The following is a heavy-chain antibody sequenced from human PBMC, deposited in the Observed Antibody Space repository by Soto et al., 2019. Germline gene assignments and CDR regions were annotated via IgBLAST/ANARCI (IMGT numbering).Heavy chain of an antibody. V-gene: IGHV1-69*13. D-gene: IGHD5-18*01. J-gene: IGHJ3*02. Sequence: SVKVSCKASGGTFSSYAISWVRQAPGQGLEWMGGIIPIFGTANYAQKFQGRVTITADESTSTAYMELSSLRSEDTAVYYCARADTAMVHGAFDIWGQGTMVTVSS. CDR1: GGTFSSYA. CDR2: IIPIFGTA. CDR3: ARADTAMVHGAFDI.